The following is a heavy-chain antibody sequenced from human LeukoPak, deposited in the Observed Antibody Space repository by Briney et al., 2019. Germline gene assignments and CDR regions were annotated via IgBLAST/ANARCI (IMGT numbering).Heavy chain of an antibody. J-gene: IGHJ4*02. V-gene: IGHV4-39*07. CDR1: GGSISSTTYY. D-gene: IGHD3-10*01. CDR3: ARTVAGSPNCDY. CDR2: INHSGST. Sequence: SETLSLTCTVTGGSISSTTYYWSWIRQPPGKGLEWIGEINHSGSTNYNPSLKSRVTISVDTSKNQFSLKLSSVTAADTAVYYCARTVAGSPNCDYWGQGTLVTVSS.